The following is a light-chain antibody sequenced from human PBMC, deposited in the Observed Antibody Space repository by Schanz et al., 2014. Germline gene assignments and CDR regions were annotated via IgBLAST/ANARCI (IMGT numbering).Light chain of an antibody. Sequence: DIQMTQSPSTLSASVGDRVTITCRASQTISRWLVWYQQKPGKAPQLLIYDASSLESGVPSRFSGSGWGTEFTLTISSLQPDDFAAYYCQQYHSYPLTFGGGTMVGIK. V-gene: IGKV1-5*01. CDR3: QQYHSYPLT. CDR2: DAS. CDR1: QTISRW. J-gene: IGKJ4*01.